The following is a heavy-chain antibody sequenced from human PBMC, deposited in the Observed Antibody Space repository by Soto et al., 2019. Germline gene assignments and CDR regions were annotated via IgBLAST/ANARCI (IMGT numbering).Heavy chain of an antibody. Sequence: PGGSLRLSCAASGFTFSSYAISWVRQAPGKGLEWVSAISGSGGSTYYADSVKGRFTISRDNSKNTLYLQMNSLRAEDTAVYYCAKGESSSPRTRIFDYWGQGTLVTVSS. D-gene: IGHD6-6*01. CDR1: GFTFSSYA. CDR3: AKGESSSPRTRIFDY. V-gene: IGHV3-23*01. CDR2: ISGSGGST. J-gene: IGHJ4*02.